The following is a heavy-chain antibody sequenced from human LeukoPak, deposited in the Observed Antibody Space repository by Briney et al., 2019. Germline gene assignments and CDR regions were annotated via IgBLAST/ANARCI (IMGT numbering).Heavy chain of an antibody. D-gene: IGHD3-16*01. V-gene: IGHV1-2*02. J-gene: IGHJ5*02. CDR2: INPNSGGT. CDR1: GYTFTSYA. Sequence: GASVKVSCKASGYTFTSYAMHWVRQAPGQGLEWMGWINPNSGGTNYAQKFQGRVTMTRDTSISTAYMELSRLRSDDTAVYYCARDRSVMRAFDPWGQGTLVTVSS. CDR3: ARDRSVMRAFDP.